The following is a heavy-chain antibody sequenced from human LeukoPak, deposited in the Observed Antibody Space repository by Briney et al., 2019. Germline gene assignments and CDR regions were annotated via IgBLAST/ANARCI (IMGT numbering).Heavy chain of an antibody. Sequence: PSETLSLTCTVSGGSISSYYWSWIRQPPGKGLEWIGYIYYSGSTNYNPSLKSRVTISVDTSKNQFSLKLSSVTAADTAVYYCARWGDSGAFDIWGQGTMVTVSS. CDR3: ARWGDSGAFDI. J-gene: IGHJ3*02. D-gene: IGHD3-10*01. CDR2: IYYSGST. CDR1: GGSISSYY. V-gene: IGHV4-59*01.